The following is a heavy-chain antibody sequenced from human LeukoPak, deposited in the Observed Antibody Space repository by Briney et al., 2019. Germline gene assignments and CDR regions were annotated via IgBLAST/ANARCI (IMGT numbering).Heavy chain of an antibody. CDR3: AREGYCSSTSCYYYYGMDV. CDR1: GFTFSDYY. J-gene: IGHJ6*02. D-gene: IGHD2-2*01. Sequence: GGSLRLSCAASGFTFSDYYMSWIRQAPGKGLEWVSYISSSGSTIYYADSVKGRFTISRDNAKNSLYLQMNSLRAEDTAVYYCAREGYCSSTSCYYYYGMDVWGQGTTVTVSS. CDR2: ISSSGSTI. V-gene: IGHV3-11*01.